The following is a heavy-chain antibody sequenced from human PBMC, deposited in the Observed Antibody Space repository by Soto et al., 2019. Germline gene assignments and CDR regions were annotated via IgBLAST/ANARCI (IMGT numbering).Heavy chain of an antibody. J-gene: IGHJ4*02. CDR3: ARAGGLGAVAVDY. D-gene: IGHD6-19*01. Sequence: QLQLQESGSGLVKPSQTLSLTCAVSGGSISSGGSSWSWIRQPPGKGLERIGYIYHSGSTYYNPSLKSRVTISVDRSKNQFSLKLSSVTAADTAVYYCARAGGLGAVAVDYWGQGTLVTVSS. V-gene: IGHV4-30-2*01. CDR1: GGSISSGGSS. CDR2: IYHSGST.